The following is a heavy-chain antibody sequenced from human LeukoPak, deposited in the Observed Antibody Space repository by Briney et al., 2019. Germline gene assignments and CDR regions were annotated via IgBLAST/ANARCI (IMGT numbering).Heavy chain of an antibody. J-gene: IGHJ6*03. CDR2: MNPNSGNT. CDR1: GYTFTSYD. V-gene: IGHV1-8*03. Sequence: ASVKVSCKASGYTFTSYDINWVRQATGQGLEWMGWMNPNSGNTGYAQKFQGRVTITRNTSISTAYMELSSLRSEDTAVYYCARELRITITRGGYYYYYYMDVWGKGTTVTVSS. CDR3: ARELRITITRGGYYYYYYMDV. D-gene: IGHD3-9*01.